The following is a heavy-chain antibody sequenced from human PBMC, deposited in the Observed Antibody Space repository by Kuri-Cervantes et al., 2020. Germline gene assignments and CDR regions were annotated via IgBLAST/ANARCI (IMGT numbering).Heavy chain of an antibody. CDR2: IYYSGST. Sequence: LRLSCTVSGGSISSGGYYWSWIRQHPGKGLEWIGYIYYSGSTYYNPSLKSRVTISVDTSKNQFSLKLSSVTAADTAVYYCARDGRMYGGAIDYWGQGTLVTVSS. D-gene: IGHD4-23*01. J-gene: IGHJ4*02. CDR3: ARDGRMYGGAIDY. V-gene: IGHV4-31*03. CDR1: GGSISSGGYY.